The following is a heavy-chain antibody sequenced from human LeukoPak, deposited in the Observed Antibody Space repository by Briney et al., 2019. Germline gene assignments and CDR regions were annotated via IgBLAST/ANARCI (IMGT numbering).Heavy chain of an antibody. J-gene: IGHJ4*02. D-gene: IGHD2-15*01. CDR1: GFTFSSYG. CDR3: ARESTRYCSGGSCYSSSSFDY. CDR2: IKQDGSGK. Sequence: GGSLRLSCAASGFTFSSYGMTWVRQAPGKGLEWVANIKQDGSGKYYVDSVKGRFTISRDNAKNSLFLRMNGLRAEDTAVYYCARESTRYCSGGSCYSSSSFDYWGQGTLVTVSS. V-gene: IGHV3-7*01.